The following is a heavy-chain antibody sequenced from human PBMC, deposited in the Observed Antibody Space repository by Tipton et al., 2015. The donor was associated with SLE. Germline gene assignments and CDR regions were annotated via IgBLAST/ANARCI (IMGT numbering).Heavy chain of an antibody. Sequence: TLSLTCTVSGGSISTYYWAWIRQPPGKGLECIGNINYSGTTSYNPSLKSRVPMPVDTSQNQFSLPLRSVTAADTAIYYCARWNFVTMTGGFDIWGQGTMVTVSS. CDR1: GGSISTYY. CDR2: INYSGTT. D-gene: IGHD1-7*01. CDR3: ARWNFVTMTGGFDI. V-gene: IGHV4-59*04. J-gene: IGHJ3*02.